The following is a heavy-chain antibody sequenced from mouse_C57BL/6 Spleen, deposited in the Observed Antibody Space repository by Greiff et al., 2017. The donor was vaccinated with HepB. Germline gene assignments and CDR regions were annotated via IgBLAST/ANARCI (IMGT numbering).Heavy chain of an antibody. J-gene: IGHJ4*01. CDR2: INPNNGGT. D-gene: IGHD2-4*01. CDR1: GYTFTDYY. CDR3: ASYNEYDPLAMDY. V-gene: IGHV1-26*01. Sequence: EVQLQQSGPELVKPGASVKISCKASGYTFTDYYMNWVKQSHGKSLEWIGDINPNNGGTSYNQKFKGKATLTVDKCSRTAYMELRSLTSEDSAVYYCASYNEYDPLAMDYWGQGTSVTVSS.